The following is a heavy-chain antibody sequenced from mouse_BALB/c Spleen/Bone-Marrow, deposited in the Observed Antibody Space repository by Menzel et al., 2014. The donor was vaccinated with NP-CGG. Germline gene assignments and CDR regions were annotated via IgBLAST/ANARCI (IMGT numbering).Heavy chain of an antibody. Sequence: EVKVVESGGGLVKPGGSLKLSCAASGFSFSSYAVSWVRQTPEKRMEWVASIGGGGNSYHSDNMKGRFTISRDNARNILYLQMSSLRSEDTAMYYCARARGVTTATPYYFDYWGQGTALTVSS. J-gene: IGHJ2*01. CDR2: IGGGGNS. V-gene: IGHV5-6-5*01. D-gene: IGHD1-2*01. CDR1: GFSFSSYA. CDR3: ARARGVTTATPYYFDY.